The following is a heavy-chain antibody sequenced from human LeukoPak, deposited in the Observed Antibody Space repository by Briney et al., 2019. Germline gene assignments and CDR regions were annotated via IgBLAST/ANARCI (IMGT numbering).Heavy chain of an antibody. CDR2: IWYDGSNK. CDR3: ARCRGPGVPAMRCWFDP. D-gene: IGHD2-2*01. CDR1: GFTFSSYG. Sequence: PGRSLRLSCAASGFTFSSYGMHWVRQAPGKGLEWAAVIWYDGSNKYYADSVKGRFTISRDNSKNTLYLQMNSLRAEDTAVYYCARCRGPGVPAMRCWFDPWGQGTLVTVSS. J-gene: IGHJ5*02. V-gene: IGHV3-33*01.